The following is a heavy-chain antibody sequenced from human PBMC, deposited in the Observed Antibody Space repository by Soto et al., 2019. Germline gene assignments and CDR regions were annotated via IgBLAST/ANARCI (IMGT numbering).Heavy chain of an antibody. J-gene: IGHJ4*02. CDR3: AAYVVAPDY. V-gene: IGHV3-23*01. Sequence: EVQLLESGGGLVQPGGSLRLSCAASGFTFNNYALSWVRQAPGKGLEWLSGITGSGTRTYYADSVKGRFTMSRDNSKNTVYLQMNSLAYDDTAVYYCAAYVVAPDYWGQGTLVTVSS. CDR2: ITGSGTRT. CDR1: GFTFNNYA. D-gene: IGHD3-10*02.